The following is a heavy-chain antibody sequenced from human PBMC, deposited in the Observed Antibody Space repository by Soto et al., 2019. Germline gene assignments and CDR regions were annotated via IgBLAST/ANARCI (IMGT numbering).Heavy chain of an antibody. D-gene: IGHD3-10*01. V-gene: IGHV3-21*01. CDR3: ARTGPPAITMVRGVGPLCFAY. CDR2: ISSSSSYI. CDR1: GFSFSSYS. J-gene: IGHJ4*02. Sequence: PGGSLRLSCAASGFSFSSYSMNWVRQAPGKGLEWVSSISSSSSYIYYADSVKGRFTISRDNAKNSLYLQMNSLRAEDTAVYYCARTGPPAITMVRGVGPLCFAYWGQGTLVIVSS.